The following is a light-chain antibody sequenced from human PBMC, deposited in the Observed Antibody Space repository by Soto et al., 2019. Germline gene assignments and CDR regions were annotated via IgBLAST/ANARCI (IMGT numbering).Light chain of an antibody. CDR3: QQYGGTPWT. Sequence: EIVLTQSPGTLSLSPGERATLYCRASQSVPNNYLAWYQQRLGQAPRLLIYGTSSRAPGISDRFSGGGSGTDFTLTVNRLEPEDLAVYFCQQYGGTPWTFGHGTNVENK. CDR2: GTS. V-gene: IGKV3-20*01. CDR1: QSVPNNY. J-gene: IGKJ1*01.